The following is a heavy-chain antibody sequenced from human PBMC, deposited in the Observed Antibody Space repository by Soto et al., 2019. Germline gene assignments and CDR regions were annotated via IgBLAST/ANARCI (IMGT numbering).Heavy chain of an antibody. J-gene: IGHJ4*02. D-gene: IGHD1-1*01. CDR3: VRNWNLDY. V-gene: IGHV3-13*01. Sequence: EVQLVESGGGLVQPGGSLRLSCAVSEFTFENYDMQWVRLVTGKGLEWVSGTATAGDTYYPGSVKGRFTITRENAKKSLYLQMNGLRAEDTAVYYCVRNWNLDYWGQGALVTVSS. CDR2: TATAGDT. CDR1: EFTFENYD.